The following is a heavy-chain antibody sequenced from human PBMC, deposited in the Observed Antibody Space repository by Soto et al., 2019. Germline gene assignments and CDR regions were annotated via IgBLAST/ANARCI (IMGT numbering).Heavy chain of an antibody. V-gene: IGHV1-8*01. Sequence: QVQLVQSGAEVKKPGASVKVSCKASGYTFTSYDINWVRQATGQGLEWMGWMNPNSGKTNYAQKFQGRVTMTRNTSISTAYMELSSLRSEDTAVDSCARGHSSSWYVCDYWGQGTLVTVSS. J-gene: IGHJ4*02. CDR3: ARGHSSSWYVCDY. CDR2: MNPNSGKT. CDR1: GYTFTSYD. D-gene: IGHD6-13*01.